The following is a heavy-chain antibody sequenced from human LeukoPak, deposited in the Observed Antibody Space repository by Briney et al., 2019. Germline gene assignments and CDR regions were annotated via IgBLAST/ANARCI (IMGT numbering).Heavy chain of an antibody. CDR3: AKAYYDFWSGSSPVDY. CDR2: ISYDGSNK. CDR1: GFTFGSYG. J-gene: IGHJ4*02. Sequence: GGSLRLSCAASGFTFGSYGMHWVRQAPGKGLEWVAVISYDGSNKYYADSVKGRFTISRDNSKNTLYLQMNSLRAEDTAVYYCAKAYYDFWSGSSPVDYWGQGTLVTVSS. D-gene: IGHD3-3*01. V-gene: IGHV3-30*18.